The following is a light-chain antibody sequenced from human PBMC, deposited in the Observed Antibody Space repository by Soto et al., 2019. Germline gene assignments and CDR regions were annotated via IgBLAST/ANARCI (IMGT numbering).Light chain of an antibody. CDR3: QSYDTDLVV. Sequence: QSVLTQPPSVSGAPGQRVTISCTGSSSNIGAGYDVHWYQQLPGTAPKLLIYGNNNRPSGVPDRFSGSKSDTSASLAINGLQAEDEATFYYQSYDTDLVVFGGGTKLTVL. V-gene: IGLV1-40*01. CDR2: GNN. CDR1: SSNIGAGYD. J-gene: IGLJ2*01.